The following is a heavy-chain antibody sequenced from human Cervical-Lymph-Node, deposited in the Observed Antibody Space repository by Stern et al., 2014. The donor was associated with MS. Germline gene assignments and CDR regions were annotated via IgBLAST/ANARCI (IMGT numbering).Heavy chain of an antibody. CDR2: VNWDNYNN. J-gene: IGHJ4*02. D-gene: IGHD7-27*01. Sequence: QLVQSGGGLVHPGRSLRLSCAASGFTFDDHAMHWVRQAPGKGLEWVAGVNWDNYNNVYSDSGKGRVHTSKDNTKNSLYLANNSLRPEDSAVYYCVKDFPKVYRHWAVVLDQWGLGTLVTVSS. CDR1: GFTFDDHA. V-gene: IGHV3-9*01. CDR3: VKDFPKVYRHWAVVLDQ.